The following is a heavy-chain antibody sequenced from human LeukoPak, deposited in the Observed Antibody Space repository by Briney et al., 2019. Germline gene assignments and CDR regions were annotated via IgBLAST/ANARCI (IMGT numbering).Heavy chain of an antibody. V-gene: IGHV3-15*01. J-gene: IGHJ3*02. CDR2: IKNKIDGGTT. CDR1: GFTFKYAR. Sequence: GGSLRLSCTTSGFTFKYARMRWVRQAPGKGLEWVGRIKNKIDGGTTDYAAPVKGRFTISRDDSKDTAYLKMNSLKPEDTAMYYCSTDEYSWNFSSGFDSWGQGTMVTVSS. CDR3: STDEYSWNFSSGFDS. D-gene: IGHD1-7*01.